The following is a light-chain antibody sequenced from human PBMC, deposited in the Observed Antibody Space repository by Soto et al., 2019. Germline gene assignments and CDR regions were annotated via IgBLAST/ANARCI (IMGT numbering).Light chain of an antibody. Sequence: AIRMTQSPSSFSASTGDRVTITCRASQGISSYLAWYQQKPGKAPKLLIYAASTLQSGVPSRFSGSGSGTDFTLTISCLQSEDFATYYCRQHNSFPITFGQGTRLEIK. J-gene: IGKJ5*01. V-gene: IGKV1-8*01. CDR1: QGISSY. CDR2: AAS. CDR3: RQHNSFPIT.